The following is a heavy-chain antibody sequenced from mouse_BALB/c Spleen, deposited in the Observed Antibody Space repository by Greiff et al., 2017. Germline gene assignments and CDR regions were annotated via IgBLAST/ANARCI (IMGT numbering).Heavy chain of an antibody. CDR3: ARRATVVVGDAMDY. D-gene: IGHD1-1*01. J-gene: IGHJ4*01. CDR2: ISSGGSYT. CDR1: GFTFSSYG. V-gene: IGHV5-6*02. Sequence: EVKLMESGGDLVKPGGSLKLSCAASGFTFSSYGMSWVRQTPDKRLEWVATISSGGSYTYYPDSVKGRFTISRDNAKNTLYLQMSSLKSEDTAMYYCARRATVVVGDAMDYWGQGTSVTVSS.